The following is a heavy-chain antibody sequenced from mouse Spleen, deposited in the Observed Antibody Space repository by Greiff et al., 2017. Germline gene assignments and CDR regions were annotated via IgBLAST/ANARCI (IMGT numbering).Heavy chain of an antibody. CDR2: IWRGGST. D-gene: IGHD1-1*01. V-gene: IGHV2-5-1*01. Sequence: QVQLQQSGPSLVQPSQSLTITCTVSGFSFTSSGVHWVRQSPGKGLEWLGVIWRGGSTDYNAAFMSRLSITKDNSTSQVSFKMNRLKDDDSAIYYCAGGYGSSYFDDWGPGTTLTVSS. J-gene: IGHJ2*01. CDR3: AGGYGSSYFDD. CDR1: GFSFTSSG.